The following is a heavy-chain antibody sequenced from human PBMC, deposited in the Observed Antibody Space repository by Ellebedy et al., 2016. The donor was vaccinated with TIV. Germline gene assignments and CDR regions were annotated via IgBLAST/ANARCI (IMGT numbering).Heavy chain of an antibody. V-gene: IGHV4-31*03. J-gene: IGHJ4*02. CDR1: GYSISRGDY. Sequence: SETLSLTCTVSGYSISRGDYWSWIRQHPGKGLEWIGYIYYSGSTYYNPSLKSRVTISVDTSKNQFSLKLSSVTAADTAVYYCARGSSSSGRRVYYFDYWGQGTLVTVSS. CDR3: ARGSSSSGRRVYYFDY. D-gene: IGHD6-6*01. CDR2: IYYSGST.